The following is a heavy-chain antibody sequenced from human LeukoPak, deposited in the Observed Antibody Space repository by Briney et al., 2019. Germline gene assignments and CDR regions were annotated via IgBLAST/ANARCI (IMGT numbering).Heavy chain of an antibody. D-gene: IGHD3-22*01. CDR1: GFTFGDYA. CDR3: ATSDDSSGSD. CDR2: ITGSSDSI. V-gene: IGHV3-48*01. J-gene: IGHJ4*02. Sequence: PGGSLRLSCTASGFTFGDYAMNWLRQAPGKGLEWVSYITGSSDSILYADSVKGRFPISRDNAKNSLYLQMNSLRAEDTALYYCATSDDSSGSDWGQGTLVTVSS.